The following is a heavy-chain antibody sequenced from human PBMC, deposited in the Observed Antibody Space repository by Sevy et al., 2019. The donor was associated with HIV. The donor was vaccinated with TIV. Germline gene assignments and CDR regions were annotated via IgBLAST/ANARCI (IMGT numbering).Heavy chain of an antibody. V-gene: IGHV3-21*01. CDR1: GFTFSIYS. CDR2: ITSTSSYI. CDR3: AREDSNGICYSN. Sequence: GGSLRLSCAASGFTFSIYSMNWVRQAPGKGLEWVSLITSTSSYIYYADSVKGRFTISRDSAKNSLYLQMNSLRAEDTSLYCCAREDSNGICYSNWGQGTLVTVSS. D-gene: IGHD2-8*01. J-gene: IGHJ4*02.